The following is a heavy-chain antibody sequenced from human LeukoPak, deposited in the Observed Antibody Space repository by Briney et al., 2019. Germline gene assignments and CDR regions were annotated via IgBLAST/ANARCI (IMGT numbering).Heavy chain of an antibody. J-gene: IGHJ6*03. D-gene: IGHD6-13*01. CDR1: GFTFGDYA. CDR2: IRSKAYGGTT. CDR3: TRGRAAAGNDYLAYYYMDV. V-gene: IGHV3-49*03. Sequence: GGSLRLSCTASGFTFGDYAMSWFRQAPGEGLEWVGFIRSKAYGGTTEYAASVKGRFTISRDDSKSIAYLQMNSLKTEDTAVYYCTRGRAAAGNDYLAYYYMDVWGKGTTVTVSS.